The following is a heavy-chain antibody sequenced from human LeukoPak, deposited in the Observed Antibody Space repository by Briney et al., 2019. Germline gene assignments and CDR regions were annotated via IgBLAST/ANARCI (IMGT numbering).Heavy chain of an antibody. CDR3: ARVKSGQQLAYFYYYMDV. D-gene: IGHD6-13*01. J-gene: IGHJ6*03. V-gene: IGHV4-39*01. CDR2: IYYSGST. Sequence: SETLSLTCTVSGGSISSSSYYWGWIRQPPGKGLEWIGSIYYSGSTYYNPSPKSRVTMSVDTSKNQFSLSLSSVTAADTAVYYCARVKSGQQLAYFYYYMDVWGKGTTVTVSS. CDR1: GGSISSSSYY.